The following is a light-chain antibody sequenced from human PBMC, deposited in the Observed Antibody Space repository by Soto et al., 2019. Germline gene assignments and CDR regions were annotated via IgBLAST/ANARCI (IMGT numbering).Light chain of an antibody. V-gene: IGLV2-14*01. Sequence: QSALTQPASVSGSPGQSITISCTGTSSDVGGYNYVSWYQQHPGKAPKLMIYGVSNRCSGVSNRFSGSKSGNTASLTISGLQAEDEADYYCSSYTSSSTLAVFGGGTKLTVL. CDR3: SSYTSSSTLAV. J-gene: IGLJ2*01. CDR1: SSDVGGYNY. CDR2: GVS.